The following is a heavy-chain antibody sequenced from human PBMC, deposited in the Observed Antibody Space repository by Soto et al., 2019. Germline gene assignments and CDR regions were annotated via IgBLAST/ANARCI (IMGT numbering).Heavy chain of an antibody. D-gene: IGHD3-10*01. J-gene: IGHJ4*02. CDR1: GYPFTDLY. Sequence: ASVKVSCKPSGYPFTDLYIHWVRQAPGLGLEWMGWIDPRSGASRKTQRFQGRFTMTRDTSTNTVYMELSSLRSDATAVSFCASANYGPLDYWGQGTLVTASS. CDR3: ASANYGPLDY. CDR2: IDPRSGAS. V-gene: IGHV1-2*02.